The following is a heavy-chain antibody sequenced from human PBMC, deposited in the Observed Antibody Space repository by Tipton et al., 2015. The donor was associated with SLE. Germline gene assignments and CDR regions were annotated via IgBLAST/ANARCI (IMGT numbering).Heavy chain of an antibody. D-gene: IGHD6-13*01. CDR3: ARVAAAGTGDY. Sequence: LRLSCAVYGGSFSGYYWSWIRQPPGKGLEWIGSIYHSGSTYYNPSLKSRVTTSVDTSKNQFSLKLTSVTAADTAVYYCARVAAAGTGDYWGQGTLVTVSS. J-gene: IGHJ4*02. CDR1: GGSFSGYY. V-gene: IGHV4-34*01. CDR2: IYHSGST.